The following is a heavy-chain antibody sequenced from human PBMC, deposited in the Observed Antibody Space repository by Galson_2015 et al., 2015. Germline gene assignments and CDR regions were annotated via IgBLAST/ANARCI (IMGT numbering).Heavy chain of an antibody. CDR3: AKKGGSYLYYYYGMDV. Sequence: SLRLSCAASGFTFSSYGMHWVRQAPGKGLEWVAVISYDGSNKYYADSVKGRFAISRDNSKNTLYLQMNSLRAEDTAVYYCAKKGGSYLYYYYGMDVWGQGTTVTVSS. CDR1: GFTFSSYG. V-gene: IGHV3-30*18. J-gene: IGHJ6*02. CDR2: ISYDGSNK. D-gene: IGHD1-26*01.